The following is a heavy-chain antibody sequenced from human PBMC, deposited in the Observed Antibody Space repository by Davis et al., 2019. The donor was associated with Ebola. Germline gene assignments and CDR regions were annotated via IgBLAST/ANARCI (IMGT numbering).Heavy chain of an antibody. CDR2: IYYSGST. Sequence: IFSTYVMSWVRQAPGKGLEWIGSIYYSGSTYYNPSLKSRVTISVDTSKNQFSLKLGSVTAADTAVYYCASQRIAVADNWFDPWGQGTLVTVSS. V-gene: IGHV4-39*01. D-gene: IGHD6-19*01. CDR1: IFSTYV. J-gene: IGHJ5*02. CDR3: ASQRIAVADNWFDP.